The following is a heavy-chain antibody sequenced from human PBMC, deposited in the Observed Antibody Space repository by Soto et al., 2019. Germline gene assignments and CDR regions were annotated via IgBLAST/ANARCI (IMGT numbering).Heavy chain of an antibody. CDR2: INAGNGNT. Sequence: GASVKVSCKASGYTFTSYAMHWVRQAPGQRLEWMGWINAGNGNTKYSQKFQGRVTITRDTSASTAYMELSSLRSEDTAVYYCARPNEGCSGGSCYSGSPYYYYGMDVWGQGTTVTVSS. CDR3: ARPNEGCSGGSCYSGSPYYYYGMDV. D-gene: IGHD2-15*01. J-gene: IGHJ6*02. V-gene: IGHV1-3*01. CDR1: GYTFTSYA.